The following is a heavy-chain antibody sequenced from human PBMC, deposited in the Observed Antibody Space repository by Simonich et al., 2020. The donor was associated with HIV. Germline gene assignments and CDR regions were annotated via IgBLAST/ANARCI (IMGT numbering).Heavy chain of an antibody. CDR2: INHSGSN. Sequence: QVQLQQWGAGLLKPSETLSLTCAVYGGSFSGYYWSWIRQPPGKGLEWIGEINHSGSNNYNPPLKSRVTISVDTSKNQFSLKLSSVTAADTAVYYCARERAAVVRRVGAFDIWGQGTMVTVSS. CDR3: ARERAAVVRRVGAFDI. CDR1: GGSFSGYY. J-gene: IGHJ3*02. D-gene: IGHD6-19*01. V-gene: IGHV4-34*01.